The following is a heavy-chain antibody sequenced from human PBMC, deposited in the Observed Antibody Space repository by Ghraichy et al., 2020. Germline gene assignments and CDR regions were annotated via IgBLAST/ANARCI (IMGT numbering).Heavy chain of an antibody. J-gene: IGHJ4*02. V-gene: IGHV1-58*01. D-gene: IGHD3-22*01. Sequence: SVKVSCKASGFTFTSSAVQWVRQARGQRLEWIGWIVVGSGNTNYAQKFQERVTITRDMSTSTAYMELSSLRSEDTAVYYCAADIRRWGIVVVKDYWGQGTLVTVSS. CDR1: GFTFTSSA. CDR2: IVVGSGNT. CDR3: AADIRRWGIVVVKDY.